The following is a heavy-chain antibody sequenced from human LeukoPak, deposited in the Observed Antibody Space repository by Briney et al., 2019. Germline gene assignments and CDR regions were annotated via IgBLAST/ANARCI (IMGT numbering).Heavy chain of an antibody. J-gene: IGHJ4*02. D-gene: IGHD3-10*01. CDR3: AKPYGSGSSYFDY. CDR2: ISWDGGST. Sequence: GGSLRLSCAASGFTFDDYTMHWVRQAPGKGVEGVSLISWDGGSTYYADSVKGRFTISRDNSKNSLYLQMNSLRTEDTALYYCAKPYGSGSSYFDYWGQGTLVTVSS. CDR1: GFTFDDYT. V-gene: IGHV3-43*01.